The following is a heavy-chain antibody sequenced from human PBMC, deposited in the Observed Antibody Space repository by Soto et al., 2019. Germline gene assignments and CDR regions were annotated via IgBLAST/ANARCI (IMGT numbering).Heavy chain of an antibody. CDR3: ARGVRYSSGSDAGDAFDI. Sequence: QVQLVQSGAEVKKPGASVKVSCKASGYTFTSYDINWVRQATGQGLEWMGWMNPNSGNTGYAQKCQGRVTMTRNTSISTAYMELSSLRSEDTAVYYCARGVRYSSGSDAGDAFDIWGQGTMVTVSS. J-gene: IGHJ3*02. D-gene: IGHD6-19*01. CDR2: MNPNSGNT. V-gene: IGHV1-8*01. CDR1: GYTFTSYD.